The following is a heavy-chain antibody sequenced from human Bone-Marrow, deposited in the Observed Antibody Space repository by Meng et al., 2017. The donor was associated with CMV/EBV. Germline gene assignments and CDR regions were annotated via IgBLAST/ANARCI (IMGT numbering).Heavy chain of an antibody. J-gene: IGHJ3*02. Sequence: ASVKVSCKASGYTFTSYGISWVRQAPGQGLEWMGWISAYNGNTNYAQKLQGRVTMTTDTSTSTAYMELRSLRSDDTAVYYCARGRRALRYCSSTSCPAGAFDIWGQGTRVTV. CDR2: ISAYNGNT. D-gene: IGHD2-2*01. CDR3: ARGRRALRYCSSTSCPAGAFDI. CDR1: GYTFTSYG. V-gene: IGHV1-18*01.